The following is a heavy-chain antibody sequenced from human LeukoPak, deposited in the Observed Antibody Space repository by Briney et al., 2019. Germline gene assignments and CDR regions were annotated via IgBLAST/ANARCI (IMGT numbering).Heavy chain of an antibody. V-gene: IGHV4-59*01. CDR3: VTDKGYHYY. Sequence: SETLSLTCTVSGGSLSNYYWTWIRQPPGKGLEWIGHISDSGSANYNPSLKSRVTISGDTSKNQVSLNLGSVTAADTAVYNCVTDKGYHYYWGQGTLVTVSS. CDR2: ISDSGSA. D-gene: IGHD5-12*01. CDR1: GGSLSNYY. J-gene: IGHJ4*02.